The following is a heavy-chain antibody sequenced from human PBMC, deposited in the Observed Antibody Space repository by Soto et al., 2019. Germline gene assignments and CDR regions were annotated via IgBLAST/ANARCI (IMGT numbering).Heavy chain of an antibody. D-gene: IGHD3-9*01. CDR1: GFTFSDYY. J-gene: IGHJ2*01. CDR2: ISSSGSTI. CDR3: ARDPYYDILTGYYIGYFDL. V-gene: IGHV3-11*01. Sequence: GSVRLSCAASGFTFSDYYMSWIRQAPGKGLEWVSYISSSGSTIYYADSVKGRFTISRDNAKNSLYLQMNSLRAEDTAVYYCARDPYYDILTGYYIGYFDLWGRGTLVTVSS.